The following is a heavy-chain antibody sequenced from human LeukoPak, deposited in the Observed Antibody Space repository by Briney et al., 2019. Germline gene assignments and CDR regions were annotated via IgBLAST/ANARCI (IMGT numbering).Heavy chain of an antibody. CDR1: GFTFSSYA. D-gene: IGHD2-15*01. V-gene: IGHV3-23*01. CDR3: ARDSVAAKKYYYYYGMDV. J-gene: IGHJ6*02. Sequence: GGSLRLSYAASGFTFSSYAMSWVRQAPGKGLGWVSAISGSGGSTYYADSVKGRFTISRDNSKNTLYLQMNSLRAEDTAVYYCARDSVAAKKYYYYYGMDVWGQGTTVTVSS. CDR2: ISGSGGST.